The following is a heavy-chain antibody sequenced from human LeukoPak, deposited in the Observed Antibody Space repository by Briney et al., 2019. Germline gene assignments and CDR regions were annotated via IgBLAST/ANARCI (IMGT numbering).Heavy chain of an antibody. J-gene: IGHJ4*02. Sequence: AGGSLRLSCAASGFTFSSYWMHWVRQAPGKGLVWVSRMNSDGSSTNYADSVKGRFTISRDNAKNTLYMQMNSLRAEDTAVYYCARGTSGMPIEDWGQGTLVTVSS. CDR1: GFTFSSYW. CDR2: MNSDGSST. V-gene: IGHV3-74*01. CDR3: ARGTSGMPIED. D-gene: IGHD1-1*01.